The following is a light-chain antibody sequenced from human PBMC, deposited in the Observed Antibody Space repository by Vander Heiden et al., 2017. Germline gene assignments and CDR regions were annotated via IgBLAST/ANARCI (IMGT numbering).Light chain of an antibody. CDR2: GTS. CDR1: PRVSRSH. J-gene: IGKJ2*01. CDR3: QQYDSPPRT. V-gene: IGKV3-20*01. Sequence: IVLTQTTVTLSLSPGERSSLSRGASPRVSRSHLAWYQQKPGQAPRLLIYGTSSRATGIPDRFSGSGSGTDFTLTISRLEPEDFAVYYCQQYDSPPRTFGQGTKLENK.